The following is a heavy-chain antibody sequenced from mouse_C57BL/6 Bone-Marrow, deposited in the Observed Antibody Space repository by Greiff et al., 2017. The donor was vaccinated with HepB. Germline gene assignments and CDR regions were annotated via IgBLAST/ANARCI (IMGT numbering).Heavy chain of an antibody. CDR2: IDPENGDT. V-gene: IGHV14-4*01. D-gene: IGHD1-1*01. Sequence: EVQLQQSGAELVRPGASVKLSCTASGFNIKDDYMHWVKQRPEQGLEWIGWIDPENGDTDYASKFQGKATITADTSSNTAYLQLSSLTSEDTAVYYCTTSHYYGSSYRWYFDVWGTGTTVTVSS. CDR3: TTSHYYGSSYRWYFDV. CDR1: GFNIKDDY. J-gene: IGHJ1*03.